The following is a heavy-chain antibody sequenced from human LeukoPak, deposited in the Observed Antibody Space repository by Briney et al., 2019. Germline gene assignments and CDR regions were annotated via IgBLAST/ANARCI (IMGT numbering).Heavy chain of an antibody. V-gene: IGHV3-30*04. D-gene: IGHD6-19*01. CDR1: GFTFSSYA. CDR3: ARGHASGWDFFDY. Sequence: AGGSLRLSCAASGFTFSSYAMHWVRQAPGKGLEWVAVISYDGSNKYYADSVKGRFTISRDNSKNTLYLQMNSLRAEDTAVYYCARGHASGWDFFDYWGQGTLVTVSS. J-gene: IGHJ4*02. CDR2: ISYDGSNK.